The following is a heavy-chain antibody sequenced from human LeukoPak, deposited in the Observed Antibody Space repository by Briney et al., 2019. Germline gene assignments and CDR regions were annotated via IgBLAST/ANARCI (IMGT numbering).Heavy chain of an antibody. CDR3: ARGSGKKLWLSDFDY. V-gene: IGHV3-11*05. J-gene: IGHJ4*02. D-gene: IGHD5-18*01. Sequence: PVGSLRLSCAASGFTFSDYYMSWIRQAPGKGLEWVSYISSSSSYTNYADSGKGRFTISRDNAKNSLYLQMNSLRAEDTAVYYCARGSGKKLWLSDFDYWGQGTLVTVSS. CDR2: ISSSSSYT. CDR1: GFTFSDYY.